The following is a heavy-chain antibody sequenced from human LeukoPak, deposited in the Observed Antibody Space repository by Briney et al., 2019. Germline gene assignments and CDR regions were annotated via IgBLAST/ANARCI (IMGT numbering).Heavy chain of an antibody. Sequence: ASVKVSCKASGGTFSSYAISWVRQAPGQGLEWMGGIIPIFGTANYAQKFQGRVTITTDESTSTAYMELSSLRSEDTAVYYCARRGMPSIAARWVTPNYYYYYMDVWGKGTTVPVSS. CDR1: GGTFSSYA. V-gene: IGHV1-69*05. CDR2: IIPIFGTA. D-gene: IGHD6-6*01. J-gene: IGHJ6*03. CDR3: ARRGMPSIAARWVTPNYYYYYMDV.